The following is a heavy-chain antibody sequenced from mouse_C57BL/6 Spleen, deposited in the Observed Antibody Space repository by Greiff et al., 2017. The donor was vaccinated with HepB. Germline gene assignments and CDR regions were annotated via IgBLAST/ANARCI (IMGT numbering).Heavy chain of an antibody. CDR2: INPNNGGT. Sequence: VQLQQSGPELVKPGASVKIPCKASGYTFTDYNMDWVKQSHGKSLEWIGDINPNNGGTIYNQKFKGKATLTVDKSSSTAYMELRSLTSEDTAVYYCARPSITTVASYYYAMDYWGQGTSVTVSS. CDR3: ARPSITTVASYYYAMDY. J-gene: IGHJ4*01. D-gene: IGHD1-1*01. V-gene: IGHV1-18*01. CDR1: GYTFTDYN.